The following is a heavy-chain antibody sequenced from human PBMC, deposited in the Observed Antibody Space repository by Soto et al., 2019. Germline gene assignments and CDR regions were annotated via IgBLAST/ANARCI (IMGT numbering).Heavy chain of an antibody. D-gene: IGHD2-2*01. Sequence: PSETLSLTCAVYDGSFSGYYWSWIRQPPGKGLEWIGEINHSGSTNYNPSLKSRVTISVDTSKNQFSLKLSAVTAADTAVYYCERGQRQLLYYYYYYGMDVWGQGTTVTVSS. CDR2: INHSGST. V-gene: IGHV4-34*01. J-gene: IGHJ6*02. CDR1: DGSFSGYY. CDR3: ERGQRQLLYYYYYYGMDV.